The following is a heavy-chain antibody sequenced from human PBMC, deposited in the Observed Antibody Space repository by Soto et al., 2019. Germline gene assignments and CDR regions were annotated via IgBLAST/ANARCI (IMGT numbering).Heavy chain of an antibody. CDR3: AKGLDDFWSGPNWFDP. CDR1: GFTFSSYA. Sequence: GGSLRLSCAASGFTFSSYAMSWVRQAPGKGLEWVSAISGSGGSTYYADSVKGRFTISRDNSKNTLYLQMNSLRAEDTAVYYCAKGLDDFWSGPNWFDPWGQGTLVTVSS. D-gene: IGHD3-3*01. V-gene: IGHV3-23*01. J-gene: IGHJ5*02. CDR2: ISGSGGST.